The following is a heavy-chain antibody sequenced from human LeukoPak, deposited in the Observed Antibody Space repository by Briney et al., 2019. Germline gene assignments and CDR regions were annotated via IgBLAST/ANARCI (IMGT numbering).Heavy chain of an antibody. D-gene: IGHD3-10*01. CDR1: GFTFSSYE. CDR2: ISSSGSTI. V-gene: IGHV3-48*03. Sequence: GALRLSCAASGFTFSSYEMNWVRQAPGKGLEWVSYISSSGSTIYYADSVKGRFTISRDNAKNSLYLQMNSLRAEDTAVYYCARDESIRWLGRRFDYWGQGTLVTVSS. J-gene: IGHJ4*02. CDR3: ARDESIRWLGRRFDY.